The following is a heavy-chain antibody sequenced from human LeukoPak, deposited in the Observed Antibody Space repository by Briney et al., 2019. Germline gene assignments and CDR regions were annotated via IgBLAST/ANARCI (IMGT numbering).Heavy chain of an antibody. CDR2: IYYSGST. CDR3: ARVMGTSWFDP. V-gene: IGHV4-30-4*01. Sequence: PSETLSLTCTVSGGSISSGDYYWSWIRRPPGKGLEWIGYIYYSGSTYYNPSLKSRVTISVDTSKNQFSLKLSSVTAADTAVYYCARVMGTSWFDPWGQGTLVTVSS. D-gene: IGHD7-27*01. J-gene: IGHJ5*02. CDR1: GGSISSGDYY.